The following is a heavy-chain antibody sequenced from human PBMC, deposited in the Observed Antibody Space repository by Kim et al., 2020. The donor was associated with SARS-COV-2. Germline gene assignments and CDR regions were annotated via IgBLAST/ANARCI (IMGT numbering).Heavy chain of an antibody. J-gene: IGHJ4*02. CDR1: SGSISSSSYY. Sequence: SETLSLTCTVSSGSISSSSYYWGWIRQPPGKGLEWIGSIYFTGSAYYNPSLKSRVAISAHTSKNQFSLKLSSVTPAHTAVYYCARGSMGLVDYWGQGSLV. V-gene: IGHV4-39*01. D-gene: IGHD2-8*01. CDR3: ARGSMGLVDY. CDR2: IYFTGSA.